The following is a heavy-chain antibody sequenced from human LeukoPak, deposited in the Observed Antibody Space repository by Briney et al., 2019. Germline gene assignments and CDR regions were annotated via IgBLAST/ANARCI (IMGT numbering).Heavy chain of an antibody. Sequence: KPSETLSLTCTVSGGSISSYYWSWLRQPPGKGLEWIGEINHSGSTNYNPSLKSRVTISVDTSKNQFSLKLSSVTAADTAVYYCARRGNYYYYMDVWGKGTTVTVSS. CDR3: ARRGNYYYYMDV. CDR1: GGSISSYY. D-gene: IGHD3-10*01. CDR2: INHSGST. V-gene: IGHV4-34*01. J-gene: IGHJ6*03.